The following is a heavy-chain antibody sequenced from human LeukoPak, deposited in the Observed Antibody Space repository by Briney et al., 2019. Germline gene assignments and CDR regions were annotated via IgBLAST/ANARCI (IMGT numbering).Heavy chain of an antibody. CDR2: INSGDTT. D-gene: IGHD3-10*01. V-gene: IGHV3-64*04. Sequence: PGGSLRLSCSASGFSLRSCAMHWVRQAPGKGLEYVSCINSGDTTYYADSVKGRFTISRDNSRNTLYLQMNSLRAEDTALYYCAKPMVRGTFYYYGMDVWGQGTTVTVSS. CDR3: AKPMVRGTFYYYGMDV. J-gene: IGHJ6*02. CDR1: GFSLRSCA.